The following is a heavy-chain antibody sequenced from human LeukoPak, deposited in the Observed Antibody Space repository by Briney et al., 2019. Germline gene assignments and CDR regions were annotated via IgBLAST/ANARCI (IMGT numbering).Heavy chain of an antibody. Sequence: GSLRLSCAASGFTVSSNYMSWVRQDPGKGLEWVSVIYSGGSTYYADSVKGRFTISRDNSKNTLYLQMNSLRAEDTAVYYCAVGGEYHKYYFDYWGQGTLVTVSS. CDR1: GFTVSSNY. CDR3: AVGGEYHKYYFDY. CDR2: IYSGGST. J-gene: IGHJ4*01. D-gene: IGHD3-10*01. V-gene: IGHV3-53*01.